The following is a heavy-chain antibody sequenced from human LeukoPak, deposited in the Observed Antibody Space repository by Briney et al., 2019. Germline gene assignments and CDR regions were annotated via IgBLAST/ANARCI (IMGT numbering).Heavy chain of an antibody. CDR1: GFPFSTYE. D-gene: IGHD5-24*01. CDR2: ISSSAGPI. Sequence: PGGSLRLSCAASGFPFSTYEMNWVRQAPGKGLEWLSYISSSAGPIYYADSVRGRLTISRDNAQTSLYLQMNSLRAEDTAVYYCARASDPWLQLTWGQGTLVTVSS. V-gene: IGHV3-48*03. J-gene: IGHJ5*02. CDR3: ARASDPWLQLT.